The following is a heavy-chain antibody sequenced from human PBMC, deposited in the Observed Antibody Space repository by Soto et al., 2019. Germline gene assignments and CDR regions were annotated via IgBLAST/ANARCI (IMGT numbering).Heavy chain of an antibody. CDR2: MNAYNGNS. CDR1: GYIFTNYG. V-gene: IGHV1-18*04. Sequence: QVQLVQSGAEVKKPGASVKVSCKASGYIFTNYGISWVRQAPGQGLEWMGWMNAYNGNSNNAQKVQGRVTRTTDKSTNTASLDLRSWRSDETAVDCCARAQTTSASDYWGKGTLVTVSS. D-gene: IGHD5-18*01. CDR3: ARAQTTSASDY. J-gene: IGHJ4*02.